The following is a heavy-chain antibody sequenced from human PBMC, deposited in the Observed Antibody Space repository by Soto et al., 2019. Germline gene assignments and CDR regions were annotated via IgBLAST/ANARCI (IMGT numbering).Heavy chain of an antibody. Sequence: GALRLSCAASRFRLRSDDLSWVRQAPGKGLEWVSAISRSGGSTYYADSVKGRFTISRDNYKKTLYLQMNSLRAEDPTLYYCAKYRGHGYTQDYWGQAILVAVS. CDR2: ISRSGGST. CDR3: AKYRGHGYTQDY. D-gene: IGHD5-18*01. CDR1: RFRLRSDD. V-gene: IGHV3-23*01. J-gene: IGHJ4*02.